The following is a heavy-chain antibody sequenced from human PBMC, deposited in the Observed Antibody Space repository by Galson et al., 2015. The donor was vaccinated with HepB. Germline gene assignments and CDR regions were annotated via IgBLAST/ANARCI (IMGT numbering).Heavy chain of an antibody. V-gene: IGHV3-30*18. CDR1: GFTFSSYG. J-gene: IGHJ4*02. CDR3: AKDLSSSFDN. CDR2: ISYDGSNK. D-gene: IGHD6-13*01. Sequence: SLRLSCAASGFTFSSYGMHWVRQAPGKGLEWVAVISYDGSNKYYADSVKGRFTISRDNSKNTLYLQMNSLRAEDTAVYYCAKDLSSSFDNWGQGTLVTVSS.